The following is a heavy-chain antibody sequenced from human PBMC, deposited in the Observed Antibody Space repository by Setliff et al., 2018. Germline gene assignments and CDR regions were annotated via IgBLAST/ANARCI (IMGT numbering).Heavy chain of an antibody. CDR3: ASLYCSAGSCYLDY. V-gene: IGHV4-34*01. D-gene: IGHD2-15*01. CDR1: GGSFSGYY. Sequence: PSETLSLTCAVYGGSFSGYYWSWIRQPPGKGLEWIGSMYYSGSTYYIPSLESRVIISVDKSKNQFSLKLNSVTAADTAVYYCASLYCSAGSCYLDYWGQGTLVTVSS. CDR2: MYYSGST. J-gene: IGHJ4*02.